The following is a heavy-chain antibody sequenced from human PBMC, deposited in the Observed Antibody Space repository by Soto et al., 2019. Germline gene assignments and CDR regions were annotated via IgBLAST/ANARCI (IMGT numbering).Heavy chain of an antibody. J-gene: IGHJ6*02. V-gene: IGHV6-1*01. CDR3: VRDEGYCSSNMSPSYYSGIDI. Sequence: SQTLSLTCAISGDSVSSNSAACNWIRQSPSRGLEWLGRTYYRSKWYYDYAVSVKSRITINPDTSKNQFSLQLNFVTPEDTAVYFCVRDEGYCSSNMSPSYYSGIDIRGQGNTVTVSS. CDR2: TYYRSKWYY. CDR1: GDSVSSNSAA. D-gene: IGHD2-2*01.